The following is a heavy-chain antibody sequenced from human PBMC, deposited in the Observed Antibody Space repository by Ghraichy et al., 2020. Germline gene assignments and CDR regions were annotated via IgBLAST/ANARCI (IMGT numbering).Heavy chain of an antibody. Sequence: GGSLRLSCAASGFTFSGASMNWVRQASGKGLEWVGRIRSKTNSYATAYAASVKGRFTISRDDSKNTAYLQMNSLKTEDTAVYYCTRLLPHSGGYTGVDYLCQGTPVTVSS. CDR3: TRLLPHSGGYTGVDY. V-gene: IGHV3-73*01. J-gene: IGHJ4*02. CDR1: GFTFSGAS. CDR2: IRSKTNSYAT. D-gene: IGHD1-26*01.